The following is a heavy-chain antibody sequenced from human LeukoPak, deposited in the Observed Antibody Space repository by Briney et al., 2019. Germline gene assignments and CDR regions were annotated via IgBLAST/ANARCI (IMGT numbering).Heavy chain of an antibody. CDR1: GGSISNYY. J-gene: IGHJ4*02. D-gene: IGHD1-7*01. CDR2: IYYNGNT. CDR3: ARAASAVPRTNFDS. Sequence: SETLSLTCTVSGGSISNYYWHWIRQPPSKGLEWIGYIYYNGNTYYNPSLKSRVTISVDTSKRQISLELTSVTAADTAVYYCARAASAVPRTNFDSWGQGTLVTASS. V-gene: IGHV4-59*01.